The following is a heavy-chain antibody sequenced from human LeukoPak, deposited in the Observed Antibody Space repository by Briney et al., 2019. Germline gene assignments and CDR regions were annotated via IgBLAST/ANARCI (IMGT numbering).Heavy chain of an antibody. D-gene: IGHD3-22*01. CDR3: ARSSGYYLYYFDY. V-gene: IGHV4-61*02. Sequence: SETLSLTCTVSGGSISSGSYDWGWIRQPAGKGLEWSVRIYTSGRTNNNPSLKSRVTISVDTSKHQFSLKLSSVTAADTAVYYCARSSGYYLYYFDYWGQGTLVTVSS. J-gene: IGHJ4*02. CDR1: GGSISSGSYD. CDR2: IYTSGRT.